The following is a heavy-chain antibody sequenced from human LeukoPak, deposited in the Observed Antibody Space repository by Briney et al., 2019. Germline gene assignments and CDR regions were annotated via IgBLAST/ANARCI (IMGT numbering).Heavy chain of an antibody. D-gene: IGHD6-6*01. V-gene: IGHV4-31*03. CDR3: ARVLSSSYYYYGMDV. CDR1: GGSISSGGYY. Sequence: SQTLSLTCTVSGGSISSGGYYWSWIRQHPGKGLEWIGYMYYSGSTYYNPSLKSRVTISVDTSKNQFSLKLSSVTAADTAVYYCARVLSSSYYYYGMDVWGQGTTVTVSS. J-gene: IGHJ6*02. CDR2: MYYSGST.